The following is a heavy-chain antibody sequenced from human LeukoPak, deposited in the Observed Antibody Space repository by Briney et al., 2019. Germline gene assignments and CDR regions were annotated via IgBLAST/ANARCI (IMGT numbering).Heavy chain of an antibody. CDR3: ARHSSRYYPPAS. V-gene: IGHV5-10-1*01. J-gene: IGHJ4*02. CDR2: IDPSDSYT. D-gene: IGHD3-22*01. Sequence: GESLRISCKGSGYSFSSYYITWVRQMPGKGLEWMGKIDPSDSYTNYSPSFQGHVTLSVDKSSSTAYLQWSSLKASDTAMYYCARHSSRYYPPASWGQETLVTVSS. CDR1: GYSFSSYY.